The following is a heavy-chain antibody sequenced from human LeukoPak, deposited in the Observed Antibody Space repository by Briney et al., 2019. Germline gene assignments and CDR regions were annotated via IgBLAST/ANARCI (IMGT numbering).Heavy chain of an antibody. CDR3: ARDPALVLAAAGYFDY. CDR1: GFTFSSYA. Sequence: GGSLRLSCAASGFTFSSYAMHWVRQAPGKGLEWGAVISYDGSNKNYADSVKGRFTISRDNSKNTLYLQMNSLRDEDTAVYYCARDPALVLAAAGYFDYWGQGTLVTVSS. V-gene: IGHV3-30*04. J-gene: IGHJ4*02. D-gene: IGHD6-13*01. CDR2: ISYDGSNK.